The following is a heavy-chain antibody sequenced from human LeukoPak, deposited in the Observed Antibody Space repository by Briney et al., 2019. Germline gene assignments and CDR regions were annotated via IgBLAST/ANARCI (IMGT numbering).Heavy chain of an antibody. CDR2: ISAYNGNT. CDR3: ARVGYCSSTSCPLDY. Sequence: ASVKVSCKASGYTFTSYGISWVRQAPGQGLEWMGCISAYNGNTNYAQKLQGRVTMTTDTSTSTAYMELKSLRSDDTAVYYCARVGYCSSTSCPLDYWGQGTLVTVSS. D-gene: IGHD2-2*01. CDR1: GYTFTSYG. J-gene: IGHJ4*02. V-gene: IGHV1-18*01.